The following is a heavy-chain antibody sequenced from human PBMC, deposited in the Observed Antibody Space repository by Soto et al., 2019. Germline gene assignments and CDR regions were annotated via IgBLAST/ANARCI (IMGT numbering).Heavy chain of an antibody. J-gene: IGHJ4*02. CDR3: ARYCAGTMEDY. Sequence: QLQLQESGPGLVKPSETLSLTCTVSGGSISSSTYYWGWIRQPPGKGLEWIGSIYYSAYTHYNPSLKSRVTISEDTSKNQFSLKLSSVTAADTAVYYCARYCAGTMEDYWGQGTLVTVSS. D-gene: IGHD3-10*01. V-gene: IGHV4-39*01. CDR2: IYYSAYT. CDR1: GGSISSSTYY.